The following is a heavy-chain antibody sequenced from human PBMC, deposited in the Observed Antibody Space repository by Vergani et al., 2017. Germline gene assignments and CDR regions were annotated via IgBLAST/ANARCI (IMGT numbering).Heavy chain of an antibody. CDR2: IYYSGSN. D-gene: IGHD5-18*01. CDR3: ARDAGGYSYGQFDY. V-gene: IGHV4-59*01. J-gene: IGHJ4*02. Sequence: QVQLQESGPGLVKPSETLSLTCTVSGGSISSYYWSWIRQPPGKGLEWIWYIYYSGSNNYNPSLKSRVTIPVDTSKNQFTLKLSSVTAADTAVYYCARDAGGYSYGQFDYWGQGTLVTVSS. CDR1: GGSISSYY.